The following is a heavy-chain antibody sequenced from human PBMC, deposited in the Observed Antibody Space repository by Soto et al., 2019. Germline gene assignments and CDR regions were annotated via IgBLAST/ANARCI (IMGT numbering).Heavy chain of an antibody. J-gene: IGHJ4*02. CDR1: GYTFTSYY. CDR2: INPSGGST. CDR3: ARGAYYYDSSGYPGY. D-gene: IGHD3-22*01. Sequence: QVQLVQSGAEVKKPVASVKVSCKASGYTFTSYYMHWVRQAPGQGLEWMGIINPSGGSTSYAQKFQGRVTMTRDTSTSTVYMELSRLRSEDTAVYYCARGAYYYDSSGYPGYWGQGTLVTVSS. V-gene: IGHV1-46*01.